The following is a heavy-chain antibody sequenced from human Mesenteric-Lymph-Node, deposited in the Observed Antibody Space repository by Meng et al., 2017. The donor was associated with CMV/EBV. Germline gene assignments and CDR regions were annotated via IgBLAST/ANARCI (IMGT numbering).Heavy chain of an antibody. V-gene: IGHV3-33*06. Sequence: GESLKISCAVSGFPVSYNYMHWVRQAPGKGLEWVAVIWYDGSNEDYADSVKGRFTISRDNSKNTLYLQMNSLRAEDTAVYYCAKGTGGSYLDYWGQGTLVTVSS. J-gene: IGHJ4*02. D-gene: IGHD1-26*01. CDR2: IWYDGSNE. CDR1: GFPVSYNY. CDR3: AKGTGGSYLDY.